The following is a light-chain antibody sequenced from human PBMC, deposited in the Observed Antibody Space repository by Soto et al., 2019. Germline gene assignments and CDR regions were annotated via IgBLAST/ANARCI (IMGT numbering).Light chain of an antibody. CDR2: QDS. V-gene: IGLV3-1*01. CDR3: QAWDNRLV. Sequence: SYELTQPPSVSVSPGQTASITCSGDKLGDKYACWYQQKPGQSPVLVIYQDSKRPSGIPERFSGSNSGNTATLTISGTQAMDEAYYYCQAWDNRLVFGGGTQLTVL. J-gene: IGLJ2*01. CDR1: KLGDKY.